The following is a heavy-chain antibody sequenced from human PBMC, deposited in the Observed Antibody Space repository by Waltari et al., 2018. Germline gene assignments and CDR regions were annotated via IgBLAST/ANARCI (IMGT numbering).Heavy chain of an antibody. CDR1: GYTFTSYDIN. CDR3: ARKIEYSTMRESWYFDL. V-gene: IGHV4-39*01. Sequence: QVQLVQSGAEVKKPGASVKVSCKAYGYTFTSYDINWVRQATGQGLEWIGSIYYSGSTYYNPSLKSRVTIAVDTSKNQFSLKLSSVTAADTAVYYCARKIEYSTMRESWYFDLWGRGTLVTVSS. D-gene: IGHD6-6*01. CDR2: IYYSGST. J-gene: IGHJ2*01.